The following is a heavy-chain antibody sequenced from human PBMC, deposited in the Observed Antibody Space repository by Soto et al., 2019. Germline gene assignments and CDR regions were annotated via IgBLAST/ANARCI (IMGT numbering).Heavy chain of an antibody. Sequence: QVQLQESGPGLVKPSETLSLTCTVSGGSVSSGSYYWSWIRQPPGKGLEWIGYIYNSGSTNYNPPLKTRVSISVDPSKSQFSRKLSSVTAADTALYYCVRDGNYWGQGTLVTVSS. CDR3: VRDGNY. J-gene: IGHJ4*02. CDR2: IYNSGST. D-gene: IGHD1-26*01. V-gene: IGHV4-61*01. CDR1: GGSVSSGSYY.